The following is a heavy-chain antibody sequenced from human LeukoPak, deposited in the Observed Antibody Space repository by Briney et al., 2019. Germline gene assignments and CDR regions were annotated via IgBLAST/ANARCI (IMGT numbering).Heavy chain of an antibody. J-gene: IGHJ4*02. V-gene: IGHV4-61*01. CDR2: IYYSGST. D-gene: IGHD3-10*01. CDR3: ARTIRGVLFDY. Sequence: NPSETLSLTCTVSGGSISSSSYYWSWIRQPPGKGLEWIGYIYYSGSTNYNPSLKSRVTISVDTSKNQFSLKLSSVTAADTAVYYCARTIRGVLFDYWGQGTLVTVSS. CDR1: GGSISSSSYY.